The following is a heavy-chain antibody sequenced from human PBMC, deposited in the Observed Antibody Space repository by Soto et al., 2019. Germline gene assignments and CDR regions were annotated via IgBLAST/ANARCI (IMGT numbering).Heavy chain of an antibody. CDR1: GFTFSRSD. D-gene: IGHD2-8*02. V-gene: IGHV3-13*01. CDR3: ARQASYWHGGGGWFDP. J-gene: IGHJ5*02. CDR2: IGTEHDA. Sequence: EVQLVESGGGLVQPGGSLRLSCAASGFTFSRSDMHWVRQATGKGLEWISAIGTEHDAYYPDSVKGRFTTSRDNAKNSLYLQMNSLRAEDTALYYCARQASYWHGGGGWFDPWGQGTLVIVSS.